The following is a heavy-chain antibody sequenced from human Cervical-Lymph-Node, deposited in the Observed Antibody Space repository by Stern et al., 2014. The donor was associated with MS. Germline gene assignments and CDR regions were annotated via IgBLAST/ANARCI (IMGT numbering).Heavy chain of an antibody. CDR2: IYHNGNT. J-gene: IGHJ4*02. CDR3: ARDDGYSGYDS. D-gene: IGHD5-12*01. CDR1: GGSISTYY. V-gene: IGHV4-59*01. Sequence: QLQLQESGPGLVKPSETLSLTCLISGGSISTYYWSWVRQPPGKGLEWIGYIYHNGNTNYNPSLKTRVAMSVDTSKNQFSLNLGSVTAADTAVYYCARDDGYSGYDSWGQGTLVTVSS.